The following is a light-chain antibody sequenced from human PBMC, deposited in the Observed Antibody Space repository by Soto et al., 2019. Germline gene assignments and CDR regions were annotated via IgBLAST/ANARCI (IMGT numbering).Light chain of an antibody. V-gene: IGKV3-20*01. CDR2: GAS. CDR3: QQYGTSPHT. CDR1: QSVSSSY. J-gene: IGKJ2*01. Sequence: EIVLTQSPGTLSMSPGERATLSCRASQSVSSSYLAWYQQKPGQAPRLLIYGASRRATAIPDRFSGSGSGTDFTLTISRREPEDFAVYYCQQYGTSPHTFGQGTKLEIK.